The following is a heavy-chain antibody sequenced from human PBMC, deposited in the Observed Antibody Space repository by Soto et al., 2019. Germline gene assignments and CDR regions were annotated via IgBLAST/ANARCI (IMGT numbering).Heavy chain of an antibody. V-gene: IGHV5-51*01. CDR3: ARHRAYYYDSSGYYTDYYYGMDV. CDR1: GYSFTSYW. CDR2: IYPGDSDT. D-gene: IGHD3-22*01. J-gene: IGHJ6*02. Sequence: GESLKISCQGSGYSFTSYWIGWVRQMPGKGLEWMGIIYPGDSDTRYSPSFQGQVTISADKSISTAYLQWSSLKASDTAMYYCARHRAYYYDSSGYYTDYYYGMDVWGQGTTVTVSS.